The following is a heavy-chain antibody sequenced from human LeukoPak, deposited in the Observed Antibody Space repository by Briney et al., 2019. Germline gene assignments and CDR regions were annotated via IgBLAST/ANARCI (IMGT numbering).Heavy chain of an antibody. Sequence: GGSLRLSCAASGFTFSSYDMNWVRQAPGKGLVWVSRINSDGSSTNYGDSVKGRFTISRDNAKNILYLQMNSLRAEDTAVYYCVRNAMDVWGQGATVTVSS. CDR2: INSDGSST. CDR3: VRNAMDV. J-gene: IGHJ6*02. CDR1: GFTFSSYD. V-gene: IGHV3-74*01.